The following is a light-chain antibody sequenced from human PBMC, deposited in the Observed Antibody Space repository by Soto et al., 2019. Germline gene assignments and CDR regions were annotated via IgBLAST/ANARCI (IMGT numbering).Light chain of an antibody. V-gene: IGKV1-5*03. CDR3: QQYHIYSGT. Sequence: PLTQSTSSLASSVGDRVTITCRAIHTIGSWLAWYQQRPGKPPNLLIYKASTLASGVPSRFSGSGSGTEFTLTINSLQPDDFATYYCQQYHIYSGTFGQGAKV. J-gene: IGKJ1*01. CDR2: KAS. CDR1: HTIGSW.